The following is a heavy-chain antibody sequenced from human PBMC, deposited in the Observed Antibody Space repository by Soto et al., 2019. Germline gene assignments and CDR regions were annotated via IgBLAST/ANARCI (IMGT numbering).Heavy chain of an antibody. Sequence: QGQLVESGGGVVQPGGSLRLSCAASGFSFSSHTMHWVRQAPGKGLEWLSLMTHNGVITFYAESVKGRFTISRDNSKNTLFLQMNSLTPEDKGLYYCASTQFLTIVARGNFWGLGTLVTVSA. CDR1: GFSFSSHT. D-gene: IGHD3-10*01. J-gene: IGHJ4*02. CDR3: ASTQFLTIVARGNF. CDR2: MTHNGVIT. V-gene: IGHV3-30-3*01.